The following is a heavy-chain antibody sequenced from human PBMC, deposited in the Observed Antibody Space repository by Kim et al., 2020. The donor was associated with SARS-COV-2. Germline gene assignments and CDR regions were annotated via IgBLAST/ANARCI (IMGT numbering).Heavy chain of an antibody. J-gene: IGHJ6*02. CDR3: AKDRATLASTIFGVVSDSLYYYYSYGVDV. CDR2: ISGSGGST. CDR1: GFTFSSYA. V-gene: IGHV3-23*01. D-gene: IGHD3-3*01. Sequence: GGSLRLSCAASGFTFSSYAMSWVRQAPGKGLEWVSAISGSGGSTYYADSVKGRFTISRDNSKNTLYLQMNSLRAEDTAVYYCAKDRATLASTIFGVVSDSLYYYYSYGVDVWGQGTTVTVSS.